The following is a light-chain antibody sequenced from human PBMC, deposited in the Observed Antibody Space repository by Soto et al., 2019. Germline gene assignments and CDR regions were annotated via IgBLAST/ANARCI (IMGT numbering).Light chain of an antibody. V-gene: IGKV1-39*01. Sequence: DIQMTQSPSSLSASVGDRVTITCRASQSISSYLNWYQQKPGKVPKLLIYAASSLQSGVPSRFSGSGSGTDFTLTISSLLPEDFATYYCQQSDNTPITFGQGTRLEI. CDR1: QSISSY. CDR3: QQSDNTPIT. CDR2: AAS. J-gene: IGKJ5*01.